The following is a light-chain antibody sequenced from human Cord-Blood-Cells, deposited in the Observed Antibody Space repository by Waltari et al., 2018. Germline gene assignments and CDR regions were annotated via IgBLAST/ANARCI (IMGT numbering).Light chain of an antibody. CDR2: EVS. V-gene: IGLV2-8*01. CDR1: SSDVGGYNY. J-gene: IGLJ2*01. Sequence: QSALTQPPSASGSPGQSVTISCTGTSSDVGGYNYVSWYQQHPGKAPKRMFYEVSKRPSGVPDRFSGSKSGNTASLTVSGLQAEDEADYYCSSYAGSNNYVVFGGGTKLTVL. CDR3: SSYAGSNNYVV.